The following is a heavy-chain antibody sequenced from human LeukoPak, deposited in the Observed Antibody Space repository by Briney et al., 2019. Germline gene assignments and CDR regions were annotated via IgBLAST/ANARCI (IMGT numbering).Heavy chain of an antibody. D-gene: IGHD3-3*01. CDR1: GYTFTSYG. J-gene: IGHJ4*02. V-gene: IGHV1-18*01. CDR2: ISAYNGNT. CDR3: ARGSVTIFGVVITDFDY. Sequence: ASVTVSCKASGYTFTSYGISWVRQAPGQGLEWMGWISAYNGNTNYAQKLQGRVTMTTDTSTSTAYMELRSLRSDDTAVYYCARGSVTIFGVVITDFDYWGQGTLVTVSS.